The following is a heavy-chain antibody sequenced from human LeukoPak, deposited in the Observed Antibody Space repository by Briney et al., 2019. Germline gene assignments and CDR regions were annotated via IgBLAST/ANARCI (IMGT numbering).Heavy chain of an antibody. CDR1: GGSISSYY. V-gene: IGHV4-59*08. CDR2: IYYSGST. J-gene: IGHJ6*02. D-gene: IGHD5-12*01. CDR3: AGGIVATTFYYYYYYGMDV. Sequence: SETLSLTCTVSGGSISSYYWSWIRQPPGKGLEWIGYIYYSGSTNYNPSLKSRVTISVDTSKNQFSLKLSSVPAADTAVYYCAGGIVATTFYYYYYYGMDVWGQGTTVTVSS.